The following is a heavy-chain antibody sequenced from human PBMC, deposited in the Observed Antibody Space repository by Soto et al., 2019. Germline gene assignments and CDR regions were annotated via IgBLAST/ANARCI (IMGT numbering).Heavy chain of an antibody. CDR3: ATVLHDYGTNWVES. V-gene: IGHV4-30-4*01. CDR1: GGSISSGDYY. D-gene: IGHD4-17*01. CDR2: IYYTGTT. Sequence: SETLSLTCTVSGGSISSGDYYWSWIRQPPGKGLEWIGYIYYTGTTHYNPSVKSRVTISVDTSKNQFSLKLSSVTAADTAVYYCATVLHDYGTNWVESWGQGTLVTVSS. J-gene: IGHJ5*01.